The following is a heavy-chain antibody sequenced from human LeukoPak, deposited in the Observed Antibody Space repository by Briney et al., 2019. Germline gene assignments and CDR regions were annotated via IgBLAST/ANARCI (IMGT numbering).Heavy chain of an antibody. Sequence: SETLSLTCTVSGGSISSYYWRWIRQPAGKGLEWIGRIYTSGSTNYNPSLKSRVTMSVDTSKNQFSLKLSSVTAADTAVYYCARDFYGDYGPYYYYYYGMDVWGQGTTVTVSS. D-gene: IGHD4-17*01. CDR3: ARDFYGDYGPYYYYYYGMDV. V-gene: IGHV4-4*07. CDR1: GGSISSYY. J-gene: IGHJ6*02. CDR2: IYTSGST.